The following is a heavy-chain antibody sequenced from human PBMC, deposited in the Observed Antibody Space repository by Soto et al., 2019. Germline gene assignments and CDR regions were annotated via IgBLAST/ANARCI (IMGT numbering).Heavy chain of an antibody. Sequence: SVKVSCKASGGTFSSYAISWVRQAPGRGLEWMGGIIPIFGTANYAQKFQGRVTITADESTSTAYMELSSLRSEDTAVYYCAREGNFWSGSGYYYYYGMDVWGQGTTVTVSS. V-gene: IGHV1-69*13. CDR2: IIPIFGTA. CDR3: AREGNFWSGSGYYYYYGMDV. J-gene: IGHJ6*02. D-gene: IGHD3-3*01. CDR1: GGTFSSYA.